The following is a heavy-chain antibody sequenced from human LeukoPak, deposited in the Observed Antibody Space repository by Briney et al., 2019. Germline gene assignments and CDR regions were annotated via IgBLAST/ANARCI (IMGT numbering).Heavy chain of an antibody. J-gene: IGHJ3*02. CDR3: ASSPYYYDSSCDPSPGAFDI. V-gene: IGHV4-31*03. CDR2: IYYSGST. Sequence: SQTLSLTCTVSGGSFSSGGFHLSWIRQHPGKGLEWIGYIYYSGSTYYNPSLKSRVTISVETSKSQFSLKLSSVSAADTAVYYCASSPYYYDSSCDPSPGAFDIWGQGTMVTVSS. CDR1: GGSFSSGGFH. D-gene: IGHD3-22*01.